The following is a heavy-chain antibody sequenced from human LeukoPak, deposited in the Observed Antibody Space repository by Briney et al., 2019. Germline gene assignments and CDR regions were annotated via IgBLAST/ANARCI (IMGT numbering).Heavy chain of an antibody. CDR3: ARGGHNWNYYYYMDV. V-gene: IGHV4-34*01. J-gene: IGHJ6*03. CDR2: INHSGST. CDR1: GGSISSYY. D-gene: IGHD1-20*01. Sequence: SETLSLTCTVSGGSISSYYWSWIRQPPGKGLEWIGEINHSGSTNYNPSLKSRVTISVDTSKNQFSLKLSSVTAADTAVYYCARGGHNWNYYYYMDVWGKGTTVTVSS.